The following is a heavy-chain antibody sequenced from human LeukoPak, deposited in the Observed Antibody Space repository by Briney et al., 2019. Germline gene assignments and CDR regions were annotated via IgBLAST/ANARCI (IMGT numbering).Heavy chain of an antibody. J-gene: IGHJ4*02. Sequence: GGSLRLSCAVSGFTFSSYWMHWVRQAPGKGLVWVSRIDRDGSRINYADSVKGRFSISRDNGKNTLFLQMNSLRAEDAAVYYCVRGNDYGGPHYWGQGTLVTVSS. CDR1: GFTFSSYW. CDR2: IDRDGSRI. CDR3: VRGNDYGGPHY. D-gene: IGHD4-23*01. V-gene: IGHV3-74*01.